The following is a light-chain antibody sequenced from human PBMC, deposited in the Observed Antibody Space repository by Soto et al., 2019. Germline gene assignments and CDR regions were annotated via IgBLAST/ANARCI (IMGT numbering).Light chain of an antibody. J-gene: IGLJ3*02. CDR2: EVS. CDR1: SSDVGSYNL. V-gene: IGLV2-23*02. Sequence: QSALTHPASVSGSPGQSITISCTGTSSDVGSYNLVSWYQQHPGKAPKLMIYEVSKRPSGVSNRFSGSKSGNTASLTISGLQAEDEADYYCCSYAGSSTRRVFGGGTKVTVL. CDR3: CSYAGSSTRRV.